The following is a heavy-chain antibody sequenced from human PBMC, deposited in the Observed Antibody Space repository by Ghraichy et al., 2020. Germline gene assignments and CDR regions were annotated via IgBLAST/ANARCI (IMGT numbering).Heavy chain of an antibody. J-gene: IGHJ4*02. CDR3: AKNRGIAVAGIPGDY. V-gene: IGHV3-23*01. Sequence: GGSLRLSCAASGFTFSSYAMSWVRQAPGKGLEWVSAISGSGGSTYYADSVKGRFTISRDNSKNTLYLQMNSLRAEDTAVYYCAKNRGIAVAGIPGDYWGQGTLVTVSS. CDR2: ISGSGGST. CDR1: GFTFSSYA. D-gene: IGHD6-19*01.